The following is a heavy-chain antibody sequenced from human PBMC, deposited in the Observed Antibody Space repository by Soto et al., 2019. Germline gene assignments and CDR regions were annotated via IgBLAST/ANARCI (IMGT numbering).Heavy chain of an antibody. CDR1: GGSIRSSSYY. Sequence: SETLYLTCTVSGGSIRSSSYYWGWIRQPPGKGLEWIGSIFYNGFTYYNASLKSRVTISVDTSKNHFSLKLSSVTAADTAVYYCARGPETYYYCSGSYYCDYWGQGTMGTVSS. CDR2: IFYNGFT. CDR3: ARGPETYYYCSGSYYCDY. D-gene: IGHD3-10*01. J-gene: IGHJ4*02. V-gene: IGHV4-39*02.